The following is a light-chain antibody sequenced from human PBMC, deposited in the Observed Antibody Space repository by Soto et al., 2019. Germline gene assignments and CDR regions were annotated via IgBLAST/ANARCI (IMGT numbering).Light chain of an antibody. Sequence: QSALTQPASVSGSPGQSITISCTGTSSDVGAYNYVSWYQQHPGKAPKLMISEVNNRPSGVSNRFSGSKSANTASLTISGLQAEDEADYYCSSYTGSSAVVFGGGTKLTVL. CDR3: SSYTGSSAVV. J-gene: IGLJ2*01. CDR2: EVN. CDR1: SSDVGAYNY. V-gene: IGLV2-14*01.